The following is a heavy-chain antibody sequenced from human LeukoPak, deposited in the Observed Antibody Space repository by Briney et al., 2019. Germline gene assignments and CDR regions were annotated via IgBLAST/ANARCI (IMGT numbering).Heavy chain of an antibody. CDR2: ISWNSGSI. Sequence: RPGRSLRLSCAASGFTFDDYAMHWVRQAPGKGLEWVSGISWNSGSIGYADSVKGRFTISRDNAKNSLYLQMNSLRAEDTALYYCAKGGDIMVATFSYFDYWGQGTLVTVSS. J-gene: IGHJ4*02. D-gene: IGHD5-12*01. V-gene: IGHV3-9*01. CDR1: GFTFDDYA. CDR3: AKGGDIMVATFSYFDY.